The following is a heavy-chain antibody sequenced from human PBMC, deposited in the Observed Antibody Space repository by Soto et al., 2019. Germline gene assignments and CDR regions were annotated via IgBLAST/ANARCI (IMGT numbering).Heavy chain of an antibody. D-gene: IGHD2-2*01. CDR3: ARDGPGDCSSTSCYADDAFDF. Sequence: PGGSLKLSCAASGFTFSSYSMNWVRQAPGKGLEWVSYISSSSSTIYYADSVKGRFTISRDNAKNSLYLQMNSLRAEDTAVYYCARDGPGDCSSTSCYADDAFDFWGQGTMVTVSS. CDR1: GFTFSSYS. V-gene: IGHV3-48*01. J-gene: IGHJ3*01. CDR2: ISSSSSTI.